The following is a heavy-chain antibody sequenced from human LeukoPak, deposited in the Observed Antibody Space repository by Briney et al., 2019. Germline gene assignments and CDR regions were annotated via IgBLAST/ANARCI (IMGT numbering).Heavy chain of an antibody. J-gene: IGHJ4*02. D-gene: IGHD3-10*01. CDR1: GYTFTGYY. CDR2: INPNSGGT. Sequence: APVKVSCKASGYTFTGYYMHWVRQAPGQGLERMGWINPNSGGTNYAQKFQGRVTMTRDTSISTAYMELSRLRSDDTAVYYCARPPKYYYGAGGDYWGQGTLVTVSS. V-gene: IGHV1-2*02. CDR3: ARPPKYYYGAGGDY.